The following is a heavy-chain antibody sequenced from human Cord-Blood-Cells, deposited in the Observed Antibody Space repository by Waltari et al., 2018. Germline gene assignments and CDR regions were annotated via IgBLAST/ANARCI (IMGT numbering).Heavy chain of an antibody. J-gene: IGHJ3*02. CDR3: ASPYYDFWSGYYQEAFDI. D-gene: IGHD3-3*01. V-gene: IGHV4-39*01. CDR2: IYYSGST. CDR1: GGSISSSSSY. Sequence: QLQLQESGPGLLKPSETLSLTCPVSGGSISSSSSYWGWIRQPPGKGLEWLGSIYYSGSTDYDPSVKSRVTIDVDTSKNPFSLKLSSGTAADTAVYYCASPYYDFWSGYYQEAFDIWGQGTMVTVSS.